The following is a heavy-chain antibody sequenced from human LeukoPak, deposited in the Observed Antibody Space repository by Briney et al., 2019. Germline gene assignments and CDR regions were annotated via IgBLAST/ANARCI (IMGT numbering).Heavy chain of an antibody. CDR3: ARLGVREGIDF. J-gene: IGHJ4*02. Sequence: GGSLRLSCAASGFPFSRYPMSWVRQASGTGLEWVSSISNSGGATYYTDSLKGRFIISRDNSKNTLVLEMNSLRVDDTAEYFCARLGVREGIDFWGQGALVIVSS. CDR2: ISNSGGAT. D-gene: IGHD1-26*01. CDR1: GFPFSRYP. V-gene: IGHV3-23*01.